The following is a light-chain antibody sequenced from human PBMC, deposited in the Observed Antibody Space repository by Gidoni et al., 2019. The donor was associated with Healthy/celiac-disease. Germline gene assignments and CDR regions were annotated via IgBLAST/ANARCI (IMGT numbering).Light chain of an antibody. J-gene: IGLJ1*01. V-gene: IGLV2-18*01. CDR2: EVS. CDR1: SSDVGSYNR. Sequence: QSALTQPPSVSGSPGQSVTISCTGTSSDVGSYNRVSWYQQPPGTAPKPMIYEVSNRPSGVPDRFSGSKSGNTASLTISGLQAEDAADYYCSLYTSSSSYVFGTGTKVTVL. CDR3: SLYTSSSSYV.